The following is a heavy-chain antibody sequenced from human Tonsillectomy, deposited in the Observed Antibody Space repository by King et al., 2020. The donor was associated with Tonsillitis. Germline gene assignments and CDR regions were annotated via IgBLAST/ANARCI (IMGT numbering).Heavy chain of an antibody. V-gene: IGHV4-4*02. CDR1: GGSIISSYW. CDR2: MYHSGST. J-gene: IGHJ4*02. Sequence: VQLQESGPGVVKPSGTLSLTCTVSGGSIISSYWWSWVRRPPGQGLEWIGEMYHSGSTDYNPSLNSRVTISVDKSKNQFSLKLSSVTAADTAVYFCAARGAWGDLTASFDYWGKGTLVTVSS. D-gene: IGHD3-16*01. CDR3: AARGAWGDLTASFDY.